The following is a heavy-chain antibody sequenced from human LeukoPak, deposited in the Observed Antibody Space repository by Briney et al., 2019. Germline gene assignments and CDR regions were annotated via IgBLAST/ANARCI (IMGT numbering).Heavy chain of an antibody. CDR2: IYYSGST. Sequence: SQTLSLTCTVSGGSISSGDYYWSWIRQPPGKGLEWIGYIYYSGSTYYNPSLKSRATISVDTSKNQFSLKLSSVTAADTAVYYCARKQLQWFNFDYWGQGTLVTVSS. V-gene: IGHV4-30-4*01. CDR1: GGSISSGDYY. CDR3: ARKQLQWFNFDY. J-gene: IGHJ4*02. D-gene: IGHD5-24*01.